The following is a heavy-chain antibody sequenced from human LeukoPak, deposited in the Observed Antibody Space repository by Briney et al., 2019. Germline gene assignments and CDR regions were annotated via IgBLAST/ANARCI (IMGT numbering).Heavy chain of an antibody. D-gene: IGHD3-22*01. CDR2: IYDSGST. CDR3: ARDGTLSSGDAFDI. Sequence: PSETLSLTCTVSGGSVSSGDYYWTWLRQPPGKGLEWIGYIYDSGSTYYNPSLKSRVTISIDTSKNHFSLKVSSVTAADTAVYYCARDGTLSSGDAFDIWGQGTMVTVSS. J-gene: IGHJ3*02. CDR1: GGSVSSGDYY. V-gene: IGHV4-30-4*01.